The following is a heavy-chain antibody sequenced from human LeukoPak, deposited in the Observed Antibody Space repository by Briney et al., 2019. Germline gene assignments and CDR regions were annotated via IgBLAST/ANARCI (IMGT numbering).Heavy chain of an antibody. D-gene: IGHD5-12*01. CDR2: IYHSGST. J-gene: IGHJ4*02. CDR1: GGSISSSNW. V-gene: IGHV4-4*02. Sequence: SETLSLTCAVSGGSISSSNWWRWGRQPPGKGLEWSGEIYHSGSTNYNPSLKSRVTISVDKSKNQSSLKLSSVTAADPAVYSCARVRGYDNNWGQGTLVTVSS. CDR3: ARVRGYDNN.